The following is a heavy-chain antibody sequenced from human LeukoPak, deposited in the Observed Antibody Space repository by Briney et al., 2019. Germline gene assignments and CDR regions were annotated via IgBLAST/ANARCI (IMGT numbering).Heavy chain of an antibody. J-gene: IGHJ4*02. Sequence: PSETLSLTCTVSGYSISSGYDRGWLRHAPGKGLEWLGSISQSGTTYDKPSHKSLNTLQVKSHKHKVSPKHSSVTAADTAVYYCARSEINDYVKYWGQGILVTVSS. CDR3: ARSEINDYVKY. CDR2: ISQSGTT. V-gene: IGHV4-38-2*02. CDR1: GYSISSGYD. D-gene: IGHD3-16*01.